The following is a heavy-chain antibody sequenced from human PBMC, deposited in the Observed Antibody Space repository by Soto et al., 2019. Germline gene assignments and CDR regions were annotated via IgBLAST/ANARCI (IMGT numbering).Heavy chain of an antibody. CDR1: GFTFSSYG. CDR3: AKALRVWGSSRMTRSLPDY. V-gene: IGHV3-30*18. CDR2: ISYDGSNK. Sequence: GGSLRLSCAASGFTFSSYGMHWVRQAPGKGLEWVAVISYDGSNKYYADSVKGRFTISRDNSKNTLYLQMNSLRAEDTAVYYCAKALRVWGSSRMTRSLPDYWGQGTLVTVSS. J-gene: IGHJ4*02. D-gene: IGHD6-13*01.